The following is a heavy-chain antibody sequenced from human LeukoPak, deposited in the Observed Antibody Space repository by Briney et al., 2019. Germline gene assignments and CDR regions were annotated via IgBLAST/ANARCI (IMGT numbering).Heavy chain of an antibody. V-gene: IGHV3-7*01. CDR2: IKQDRSEK. D-gene: IGHD3/OR15-3a*01. Sequence: GGSLRLSCAASGFTFTNYWMSWVRQAPGKGLELVANIKQDRSEKYYVDSVKGRFTISRDNAKNSLYLQMNSLRAEDTAVYYCARDGPDAFDIWGQGTMVTVSS. CDR1: GFTFTNYW. CDR3: ARDGPDAFDI. J-gene: IGHJ3*02.